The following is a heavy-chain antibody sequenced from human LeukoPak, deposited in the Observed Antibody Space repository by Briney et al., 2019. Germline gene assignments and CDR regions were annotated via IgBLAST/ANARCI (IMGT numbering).Heavy chain of an antibody. V-gene: IGHV3-11*04. Sequence: PGGSLRLSCAASGFTFSDYYMSCIRQAPGKGLEWVSYISSSGSTIYYADSVKGRFTISRDNAKNSLYLQMNSLRAEDTAVYYCARDTIRNPYGDYEYYFDYWGQGTLVTVSS. CDR1: GFTFSDYY. D-gene: IGHD4-17*01. CDR2: ISSSGSTI. CDR3: ARDTIRNPYGDYEYYFDY. J-gene: IGHJ4*02.